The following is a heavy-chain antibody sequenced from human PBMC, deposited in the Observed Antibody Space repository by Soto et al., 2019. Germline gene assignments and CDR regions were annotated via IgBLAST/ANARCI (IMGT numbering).Heavy chain of an antibody. Sequence: QITLKESGPTLVKPTQTLTLTCTFSGFSLSTSGVGVGWIRQPPGKALEWLALIYWDDDKRYSPSLKSRLTITKDTTKNQVVLTMTNMDPVDTAAYYCARRKDEVVAASFDYWGQGTLVTASS. CDR3: ARRKDEVVAASFDY. CDR2: IYWDDDK. CDR1: GFSLSTSGVG. J-gene: IGHJ4*02. D-gene: IGHD2-15*01. V-gene: IGHV2-5*02.